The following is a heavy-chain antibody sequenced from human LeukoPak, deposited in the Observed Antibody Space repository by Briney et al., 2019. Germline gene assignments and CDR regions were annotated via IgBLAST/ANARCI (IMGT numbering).Heavy chain of an antibody. CDR1: GFTFSSYA. D-gene: IGHD6-19*01. J-gene: IGHJ3*02. CDR2: ISYDGSNK. CDR3: ARDFPEPFFYSSGWDDAFDI. Sequence: PGGSLRLSCAASGFTFSSYAMHWVRQAPGKGLEWVAVISYDGSNKYYADSVKGRFTISRDNSKNTLYLQMNSLRAEDTAVYYCARDFPEPFFYSSGWDDAFDIWGQGTMVTVSS. V-gene: IGHV3-30-3*01.